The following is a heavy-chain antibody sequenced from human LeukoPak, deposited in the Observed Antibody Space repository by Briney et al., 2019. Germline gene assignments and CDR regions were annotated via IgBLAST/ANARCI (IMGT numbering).Heavy chain of an antibody. D-gene: IGHD6-25*01. CDR2: IRGDGSMT. CDR1: EFTFSAYW. V-gene: IGHV3-74*01. Sequence: GGSLRLSCAASEFTFSAYWMHWVRQAPGKGLVWVSRIRGDGSMTNYADSVKGRFTISRDNAKNTLYLQMNSLRLEDPAVYYYARGNLAAAGDYWGQGTVVTVS. J-gene: IGHJ4*02. CDR3: ARGNLAAAGDY.